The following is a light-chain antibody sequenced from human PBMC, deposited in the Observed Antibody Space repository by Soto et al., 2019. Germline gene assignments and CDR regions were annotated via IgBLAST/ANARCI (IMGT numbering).Light chain of an antibody. CDR2: GAS. Sequence: EIVMTQSPATLSVSPGERATLSCRASQSVSSNLAWYQQKPGQAPRLLIYGASTRATGIPARFSGSGSGTEFSLTISSLQSEDFAVYYCQKYNNWPITFGKGTRLEIK. CDR3: QKYNNWPIT. CDR1: QSVSSN. J-gene: IGKJ5*01. V-gene: IGKV3-15*01.